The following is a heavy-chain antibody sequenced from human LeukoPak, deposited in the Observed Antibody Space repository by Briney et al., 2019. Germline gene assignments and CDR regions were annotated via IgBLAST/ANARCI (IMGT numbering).Heavy chain of an antibody. V-gene: IGHV1-8*01. CDR3: ARVASRSKAYCGGDCYSMGC. Sequence: ASVKVSCKASGYTFTSYDINWVRQATGQGLEWMGWMNPNSGNTGYAQKFQGRVTMTRNTSISTAYMELSSLRSEDTAVYYCARVASRSKAYCGGDCYSMGCWGQGTLVTVSS. D-gene: IGHD2-21*02. CDR1: GYTFTSYD. CDR2: MNPNSGNT. J-gene: IGHJ4*02.